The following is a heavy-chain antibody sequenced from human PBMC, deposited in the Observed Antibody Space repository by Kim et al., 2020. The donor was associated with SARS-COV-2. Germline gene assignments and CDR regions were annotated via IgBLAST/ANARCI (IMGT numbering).Heavy chain of an antibody. V-gene: IGHV3-30*07. J-gene: IGHJ4*02. CDR3: ARDGVLRDGYNVPTDY. Sequence: SVKGRFTISRDNSKNTLYLQMNSLRAEDTAVYYCARDGVLRDGYNVPTDYWGQGTLVTVSS. D-gene: IGHD5-12*01.